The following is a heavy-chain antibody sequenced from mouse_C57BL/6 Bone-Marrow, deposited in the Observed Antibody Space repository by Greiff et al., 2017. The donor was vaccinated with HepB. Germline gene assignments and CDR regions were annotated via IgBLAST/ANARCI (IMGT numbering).Heavy chain of an antibody. CDR2: INYDGSST. Sequence: EVMLVESEGGLVQPGSSMKLSCTASGFTFSDYYMAWVRQVPEKGLEWVANINYDGSSTYYLDSLKSRFIISRDNAKNIVYLQMSSLKSEDTATYYCARDLSYFDYWGQGTTLTVSS. CDR3: ARDLSYFDY. V-gene: IGHV5-16*01. CDR1: GFTFSDYY. J-gene: IGHJ2*01.